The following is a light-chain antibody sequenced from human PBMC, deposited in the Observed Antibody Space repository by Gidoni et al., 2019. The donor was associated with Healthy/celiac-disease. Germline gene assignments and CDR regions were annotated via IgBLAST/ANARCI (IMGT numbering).Light chain of an antibody. CDR1: QSVSSSY. J-gene: IGKJ1*01. V-gene: IGKV3-20*01. Sequence: EIVLTQSPGTLSLSPGERATLSCRASQSVSSSYLAWYQQKPGQAPRLLIYGASSRATGIPDRVSGSGSGTDFTLTISRLEPEDFAVYYCHQYGSSPRTFGQGTKVEI. CDR3: HQYGSSPRT. CDR2: GAS.